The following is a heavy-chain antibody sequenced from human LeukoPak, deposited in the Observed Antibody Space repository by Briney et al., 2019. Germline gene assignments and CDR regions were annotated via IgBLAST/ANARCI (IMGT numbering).Heavy chain of an antibody. CDR3: TRAAGGSGDAFDI. Sequence: GGSLRLSCAASGFVFSSYSMPWVRQAPGKGLEWISYISSSGTSTYYADSVKGRFTISRDNAKNLLYLQMNSLRDEDTAVYYCTRAAGGSGDAFDIWGQGTMVTVSS. CDR1: GFVFSSYS. CDR2: ISSSGTST. J-gene: IGHJ3*02. V-gene: IGHV3-48*02. D-gene: IGHD3-16*01.